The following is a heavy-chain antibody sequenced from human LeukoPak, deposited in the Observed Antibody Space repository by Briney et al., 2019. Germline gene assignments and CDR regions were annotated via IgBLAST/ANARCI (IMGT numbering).Heavy chain of an antibody. V-gene: IGHV1-18*01. Sequence: ASVKVSCMASGYTFTSYGISWVRQAPGQGLEGMGWISAYNGNTNYAQKLQGRVTMTTDTSTSTAYMELRSLRSDDTAVYYCAKLVTIFGVVTDYYFDYWGQGTLVTVSS. D-gene: IGHD3-3*01. CDR1: GYTFTSYG. CDR2: ISAYNGNT. CDR3: AKLVTIFGVVTDYYFDY. J-gene: IGHJ4*02.